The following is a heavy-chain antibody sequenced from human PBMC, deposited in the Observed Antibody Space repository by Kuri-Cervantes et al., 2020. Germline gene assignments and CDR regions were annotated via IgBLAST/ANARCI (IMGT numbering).Heavy chain of an antibody. CDR2: IYYSGST. CDR1: GGSISSSSYY. V-gene: IGHV4-39*07. J-gene: IGHJ6*02. D-gene: IGHD2-2*01. Sequence: SETLSLTCTVSGGSISSSSYYWGWIRQPPGKELEWIGSIYYSGSTYYNPSLKSRVTISVDTSKNQFSLKLSSVTAADTAVYYCARAGYCSSTSCSVLRYFDWSRRGMDVWGQGTTVTVSS. CDR3: ARAGYCSSTSCSVLRYFDWSRRGMDV.